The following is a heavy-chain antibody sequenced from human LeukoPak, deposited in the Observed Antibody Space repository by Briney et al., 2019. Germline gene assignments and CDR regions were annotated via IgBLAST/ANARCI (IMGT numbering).Heavy chain of an antibody. CDR1: GGSISSYY. Sequence: SETLSLTCTVSGGSISSYYWSWLRQPPGKGLEGIGYIYYSGSTNYNPSLKSRVTISVDTSKNQFSLKLSSVTAADTAVYYCARQKEGPAVSPSAAAGYYYYYGVDVWGQGTTVTVSS. CDR3: ARQKEGPAVSPSAAAGYYYYYGVDV. D-gene: IGHD6-13*01. CDR2: IYYSGST. J-gene: IGHJ6*02. V-gene: IGHV4-59*08.